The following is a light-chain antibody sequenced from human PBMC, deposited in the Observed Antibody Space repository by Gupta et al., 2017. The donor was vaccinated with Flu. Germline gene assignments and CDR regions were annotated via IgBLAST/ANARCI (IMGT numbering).Light chain of an antibody. V-gene: IGKV3-20*01. CDR1: QFVSSTN. CDR2: GAS. Sequence: EIVLTQSPATLSLSPGERAALSCRASQFVSSTNLAWYQQKPGQPPRLLIYGASSRATGTPDRFGGSGSGTDFTLNISRLEPEDFAVYYCQQEGRSPWTFGQGTKVDI. J-gene: IGKJ1*01. CDR3: QQEGRSPWT.